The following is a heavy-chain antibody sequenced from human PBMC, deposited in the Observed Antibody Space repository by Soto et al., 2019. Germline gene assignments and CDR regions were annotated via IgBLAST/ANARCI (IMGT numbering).Heavy chain of an antibody. V-gene: IGHV4-61*01. CDR1: GGSVSSGSYY. D-gene: IGHD5-18*01. CDR2: IYYSGST. J-gene: IGHJ6*02. Sequence: SETLSLTCTVSGGSVSSGSYYWSWIRQPPGEGLEWIGYIYYSGSTNYNPSLKSRVTISVDTSKNQFSLKLSSVTAADTAVYYCARDTAMDYYGMDVWGQGTTVTVSS. CDR3: ARDTAMDYYGMDV.